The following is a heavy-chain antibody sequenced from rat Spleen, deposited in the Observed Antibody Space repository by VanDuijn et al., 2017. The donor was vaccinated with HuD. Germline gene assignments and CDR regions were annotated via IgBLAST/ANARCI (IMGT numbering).Heavy chain of an antibody. CDR3: ARHYGGYSEYVMDA. J-gene: IGHJ4*01. CDR1: GFIFSDHY. Sequence: EVQVVESGGGLVQPGRSLKLSCAASGFIFSDHYVAWVRQAPTKGLEWVATISYDGSSTYYRDSVKGRFTISRDNAKNTLYLQMDSLRSEDTATYYCARHYGGYSEYVMDAWGQGASVTVSS. CDR2: ISYDGSST. D-gene: IGHD1-11*01. V-gene: IGHV5-29*01.